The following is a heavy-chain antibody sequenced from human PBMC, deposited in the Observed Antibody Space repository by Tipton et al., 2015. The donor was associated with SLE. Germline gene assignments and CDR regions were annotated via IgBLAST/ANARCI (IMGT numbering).Heavy chain of an antibody. V-gene: IGHV4-59*11. CDR2: IYYSGST. J-gene: IGHJ3*02. CDR1: GGSISSHY. CDR3: AGGRDSGSPDAFDI. D-gene: IGHD1-26*01. Sequence: TLSLTCTVSGGSISSHYWSWIRQPPGKGLEWIGYIYYSGSTNYNPPLKSRVTIPVDTSKNQFSLKLSSVTAADPAVYYCAGGRDSGSPDAFDIWGQGTMVTVSS.